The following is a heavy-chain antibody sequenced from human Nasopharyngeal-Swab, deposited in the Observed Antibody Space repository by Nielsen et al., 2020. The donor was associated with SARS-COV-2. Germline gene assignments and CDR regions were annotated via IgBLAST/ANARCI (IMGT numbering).Heavy chain of an antibody. V-gene: IGHV7-4-1*02. J-gene: IGHJ4*02. CDR1: GYSFNTYT. CDR3: ARTPFGSGRAGD. D-gene: IGHD6-19*01. Sequence: ASAQVSCKASGYSFNTYTISWVRQAPRQGLEYMGWVNTRSGSARYAQAFTGRFVFSSDPSVTTAYMEISDLKAGDTGVYFCARTPFGSGRAGDWGQGTLDTVSS. CDR2: VNTRSGSA.